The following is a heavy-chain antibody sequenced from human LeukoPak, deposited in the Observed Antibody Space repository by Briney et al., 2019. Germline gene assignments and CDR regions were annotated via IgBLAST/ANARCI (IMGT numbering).Heavy chain of an antibody. V-gene: IGHV3-21*01. CDR1: GFTFSTYS. CDR3: AKDPTHYRVWDSYESIGLSY. J-gene: IGHJ4*02. Sequence: GGSLRLSCAASGFTFSTYSMNWVRQAPGKGLEWVSSISSGSTYIYYADSVKGRFTISRDNAKNSLYLQMNSLRAEDTAVYYCAKDPTHYRVWDSYESIGLSYWGQGTLVTVSS. D-gene: IGHD3-22*01. CDR2: ISSGSTYI.